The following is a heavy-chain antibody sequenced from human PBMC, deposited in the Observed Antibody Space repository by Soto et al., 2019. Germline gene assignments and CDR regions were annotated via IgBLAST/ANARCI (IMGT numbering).Heavy chain of an antibody. D-gene: IGHD3-3*01. V-gene: IGHV4-30-4*01. CDR2: IYNGGST. CDR3: ARAPVGLDTISYFDY. Sequence: SEPLALTCTVAGDSVRSGGFHWAWLLRAPGKGLEWIGYIYNGGSTYYRPSLESRMHMSLDATRNHYSLRLTSVTAADTAVYFCARAPVGLDTISYFDYWGQGKLVTAPQ. CDR1: GDSVRSGGFH. J-gene: IGHJ4*02.